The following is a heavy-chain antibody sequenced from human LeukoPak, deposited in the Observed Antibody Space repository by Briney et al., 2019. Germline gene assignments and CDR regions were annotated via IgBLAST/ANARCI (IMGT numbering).Heavy chain of an antibody. J-gene: IGHJ4*02. CDR2: ISYDGSNK. V-gene: IGHV3-30*18. Sequence: PGGSLRLSCAASGFTFRSYGMHWVRQAPGKGLEWVAVISYDGSNKYYADSVKGRFTISRDNFKNTLYLQMNTLRAEDTAVYYCAKSGALAGQQLGSALGYWGQGTLVTVSS. D-gene: IGHD6-13*01. CDR3: AKSGALAGQQLGSALGY. CDR1: GFTFRSYG.